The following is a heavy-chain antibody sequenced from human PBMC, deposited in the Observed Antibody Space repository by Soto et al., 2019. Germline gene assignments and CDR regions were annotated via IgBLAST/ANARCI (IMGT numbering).Heavy chain of an antibody. Sequence: SETLSLTCTVSGDSISSYYWTWIRQPPGKGLEWIGYIYYSGSTSYNPSLKSQVTISLDTSKNQISLKLSSVTAADTAVYYCARPFEVWGKGTLVTVSS. J-gene: IGHJ4*02. CDR3: ARPFEV. CDR2: IYYSGST. V-gene: IGHV4-59*08. CDR1: GDSISSYY.